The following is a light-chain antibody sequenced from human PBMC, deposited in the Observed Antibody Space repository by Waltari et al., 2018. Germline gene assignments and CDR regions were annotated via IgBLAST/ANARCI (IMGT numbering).Light chain of an antibody. CDR2: EVS. CDR3: SSYTSRQSYV. Sequence: QSALTQPACVSGAPGQSITISCTGTSRDVGGYNYVSWYQQHPGKAPKLMIYEVSYRPSGVSHRFSGSKSGNTASLTISGLQAEDEADYYCSSYTSRQSYVFGPGTKV. J-gene: IGLJ1*01. CDR1: SRDVGGYNY. V-gene: IGLV2-14*01.